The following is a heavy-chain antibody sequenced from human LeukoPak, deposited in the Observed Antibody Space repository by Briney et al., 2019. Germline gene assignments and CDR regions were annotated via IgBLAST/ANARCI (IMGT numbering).Heavy chain of an antibody. J-gene: IGHJ3*02. Sequence: PSETLSLTCTVSGGSISSYYWSWIRQPPGKGLEWIGYIYYSGSTNYNPSLKSRVTISVDTSKNQFSLKLSSVTAADTAVYYCARGGRIANDAFDIWGQGTMVTVSS. CDR3: ARGGRIANDAFDI. V-gene: IGHV4-59*01. CDR2: IYYSGST. CDR1: GGSISSYY. D-gene: IGHD2-15*01.